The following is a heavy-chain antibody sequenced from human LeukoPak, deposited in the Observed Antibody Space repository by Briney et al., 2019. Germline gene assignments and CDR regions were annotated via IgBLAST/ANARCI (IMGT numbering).Heavy chain of an antibody. CDR3: AKEHGRAFDI. J-gene: IGHJ3*02. Sequence: ASVKVSCKASGYTFTSYGISWVRQAPGQGLEWMGGIIPIFGTANYAQKFQGRVTITADESTSTAYMELSSLRSEDTAVYYCAKEHGRAFDIWGQGTMVTVSS. V-gene: IGHV1-69*13. CDR2: IIPIFGTA. CDR1: GYTFTSYG.